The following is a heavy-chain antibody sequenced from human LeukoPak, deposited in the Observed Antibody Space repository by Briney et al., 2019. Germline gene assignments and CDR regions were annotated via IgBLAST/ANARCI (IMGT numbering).Heavy chain of an antibody. Sequence: ASETLSLTCTVSGGSISSSSYYWGWIRQPPGKGLEWIGSIYYSGSTYYNPSLKSRVTISVDTSKNQFSLKLSSVTAADTAVYYCARDAAITMIVVVYWGGYFDYWGQGTLVTVSS. CDR1: GGSISSSSYY. D-gene: IGHD3-22*01. J-gene: IGHJ4*02. V-gene: IGHV4-39*07. CDR3: ARDAAITMIVVVYWGGYFDY. CDR2: IYYSGST.